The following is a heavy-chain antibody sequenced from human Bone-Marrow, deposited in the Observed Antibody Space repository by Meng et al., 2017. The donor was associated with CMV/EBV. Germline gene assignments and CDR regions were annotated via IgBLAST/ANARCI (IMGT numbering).Heavy chain of an antibody. CDR3: PRLGRYYDFWSGYYKAPVLDDTSSYWYFDL. CDR2: IYPGDSDT. Sequence: GESLKISCKGSGYSFTSYWIGWVRQMPGKGLEWMGNIYPGDSDTRYSPSFQGQVTISADKSNSTAYLQWSSLKASDTAMYYRPRLGRYYDFWSGYYKAPVLDDTSSYWYFDLWGRGTLVTVSS. CDR1: GYSFTSYW. V-gene: IGHV5-51*01. D-gene: IGHD3-3*01. J-gene: IGHJ2*01.